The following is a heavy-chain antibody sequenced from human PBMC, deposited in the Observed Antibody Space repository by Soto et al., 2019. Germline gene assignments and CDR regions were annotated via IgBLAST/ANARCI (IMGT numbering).Heavy chain of an antibody. V-gene: IGHV3-33*01. CDR2: IWYDGSNK. Sequence: GGSLRLSCAASGFTFSSYGMHWVRQAPGKGLEWVAVIWYDGSNKYYADSVKGRFTISRDNSKNTLYLQMNSLRAEDTAVYYCARGEVVVAAISPYYYYGMDVWGQGTTVTVSS. D-gene: IGHD2-15*01. CDR3: ARGEVVVAAISPYYYYGMDV. J-gene: IGHJ6*02. CDR1: GFTFSSYG.